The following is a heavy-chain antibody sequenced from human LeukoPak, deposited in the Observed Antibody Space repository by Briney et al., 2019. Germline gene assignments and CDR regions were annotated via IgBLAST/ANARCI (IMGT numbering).Heavy chain of an antibody. D-gene: IGHD2-2*01. Sequence: ASVKVSCKASGYTFTGYYMHWVRQAPGQGLEWMGWINPNSGGTNYAQKFQGWVTMTRDTSISTAYMELSRLRSDDTAVYYCARDWEYTCSSTSCYFGLNYYYYYGMDVWGQGTTVTVSS. J-gene: IGHJ6*02. CDR2: INPNSGGT. CDR3: ARDWEYTCSSTSCYFGLNYYYYYGMDV. V-gene: IGHV1-2*04. CDR1: GYTFTGYY.